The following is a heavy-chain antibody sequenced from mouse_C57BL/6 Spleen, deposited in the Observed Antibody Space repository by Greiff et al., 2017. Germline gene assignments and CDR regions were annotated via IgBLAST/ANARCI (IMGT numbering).Heavy chain of an antibody. D-gene: IGHD3-3*01. Sequence: QVQLQQSGPELVKPGASVKISCKASGYAFSSSWMNWVKQRPGKGLEWIGRIYPGDGDTNYNGKFKGKATLTADKSSSTAYMQLSILTSEDSAVYFCAGWDFDYWGQGTTLTVSS. J-gene: IGHJ2*01. CDR3: AGWDFDY. V-gene: IGHV1-82*01. CDR2: IYPGDGDT. CDR1: GYAFSSSW.